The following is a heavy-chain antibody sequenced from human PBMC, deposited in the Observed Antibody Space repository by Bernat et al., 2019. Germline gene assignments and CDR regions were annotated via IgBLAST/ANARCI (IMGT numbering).Heavy chain of an antibody. Sequence: EGKRGEGGGGRGKKGGSLRREGGEEGGKGRRESMNWVRQAPGKGREGGGGRSSSSSYIYYGEEVKGRFTISRDNAKNSLYLQMNSLRAEDTAVYYCARESHVAYYGSGSYPGYYYYGMDVWGQGTTVTVSS. D-gene: IGHD3-10*01. CDR2: RSSSSSYI. CDR1: GGKGRRES. CDR3: ARESHVAYYGSGSYPGYYYYGMDV. J-gene: IGHJ6*02. V-gene: IGHV3-21*01.